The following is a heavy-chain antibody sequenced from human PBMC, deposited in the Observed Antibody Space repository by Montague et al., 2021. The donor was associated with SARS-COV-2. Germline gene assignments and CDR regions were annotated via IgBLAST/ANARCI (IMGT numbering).Heavy chain of an antibody. D-gene: IGHD1-1*01. CDR1: GDSISSSSYN. J-gene: IGHJ4*02. CDR3: TRHVHMTWPEPSPGFDY. CDR2: VHYSGRP. Sequence: SETLSLTCTVSGDSISSSSYNWGWIRQPPGKGLEWIGSVHYSGRPYYNPSLKSQVTIYVDTSKNQLSLKLSSVTAADTAVYYCTRHVHMTWPEPSPGFDYWGQGTLATVSS. V-gene: IGHV4-39*01.